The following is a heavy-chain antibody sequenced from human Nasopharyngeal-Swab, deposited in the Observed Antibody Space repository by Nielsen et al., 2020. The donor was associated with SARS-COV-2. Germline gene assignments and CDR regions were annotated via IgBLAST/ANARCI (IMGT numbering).Heavy chain of an antibody. CDR1: RYTFIRYY. D-gene: IGHD2-21*02. CDR2: INPNSGGT. J-gene: IGHJ4*02. V-gene: IGHV1-2*06. CDR3: ARGARVVVTATFYFDY. Sequence: ASVQVSCMASRYTFIRYYMHWLRQPPSHGLEWMGRINPNSGGTNYAQKFQGRVTMTRDTSISTAYMELRSLRSDDTAVYYCARGARVVVTATFYFDYWGQGTLVTVSS.